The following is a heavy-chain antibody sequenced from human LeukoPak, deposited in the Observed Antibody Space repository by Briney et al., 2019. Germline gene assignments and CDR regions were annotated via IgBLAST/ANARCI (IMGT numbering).Heavy chain of an antibody. Sequence: GESLKISCQASGYTFTTYWIGWARQMPGKGLECMGFIYPDDSDTTYSQCFQGRVTISADKSFSTAYLQWSSLKASDTAIYYCARLGGDTYYFGSASYPNWYFDLWGRGTLVTVSS. J-gene: IGHJ2*01. V-gene: IGHV5-51*01. CDR1: GYTFTTYW. CDR3: ARLGGDTYYFGSASYPNWYFDL. D-gene: IGHD3-10*01. CDR2: IYPDDSDT.